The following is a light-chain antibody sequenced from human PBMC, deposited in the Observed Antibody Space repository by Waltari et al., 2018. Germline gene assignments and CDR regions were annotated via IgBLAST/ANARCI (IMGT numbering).Light chain of an antibody. Sequence: DIVVTQSPLTLLVTPGETAAISCRSSQRLLHRNGNNYLDWYLQKAGQSPHLLIYLGSSRASGVPDRFSGSRSGTDFTLRISRVEAEDVGVYYCMQSLQTLWTFGRGTKVEIK. CDR2: LGS. J-gene: IGKJ1*01. V-gene: IGKV2-28*01. CDR3: MQSLQTLWT. CDR1: QRLLHRNGNNY.